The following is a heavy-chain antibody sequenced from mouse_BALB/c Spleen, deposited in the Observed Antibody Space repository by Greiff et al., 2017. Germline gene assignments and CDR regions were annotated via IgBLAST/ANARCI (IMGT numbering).Heavy chain of an antibody. CDR2: ISYSGST. J-gene: IGHJ3*01. Sequence: EVKLLESGPGLVKPSQSLSLTCTVTGYSITSDYAWNWIRQFPGNKLEWMGYISYSGSTSYNPSLKSRISITRDTSKNQFFLQLNSVTTEDTATYYCARSYYDGFAYWGQGTLVTVSA. V-gene: IGHV3-2*02. CDR3: ARSYYDGFAY. CDR1: GYSITSDYA. D-gene: IGHD2-4*01.